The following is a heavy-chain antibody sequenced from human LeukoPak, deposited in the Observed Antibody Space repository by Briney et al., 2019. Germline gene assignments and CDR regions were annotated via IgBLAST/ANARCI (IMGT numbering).Heavy chain of an antibody. V-gene: IGHV4-59*12. Sequence: SETLSLTCTVSGASISSYYWSWIRQPPGKGLEWIGYIYYSGSTNYNPSLKSRVTMSVDTSKNQFSLRLSSVTAADTAVYYCARDLGFWSGPDYWGQGTLVTVSS. J-gene: IGHJ4*02. CDR1: GASISSYY. D-gene: IGHD3-3*01. CDR2: IYYSGST. CDR3: ARDLGFWSGPDY.